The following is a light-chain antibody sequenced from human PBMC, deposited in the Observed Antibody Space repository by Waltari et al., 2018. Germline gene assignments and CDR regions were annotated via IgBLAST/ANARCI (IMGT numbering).Light chain of an antibody. CDR1: NIQSTT. J-gene: IGLJ2*01. V-gene: IGLV3-9*01. Sequence: SFALTQPVSVSVALGQPATTSCGADNIQSTTSHWYQQKPGQDPVLVIYRDKNRPSGIPDRFSGSNSGNTATLTVSRAQHDDEADYFCQVWDSGTVVFGGGTRLTVL. CDR2: RDK. CDR3: QVWDSGTVV.